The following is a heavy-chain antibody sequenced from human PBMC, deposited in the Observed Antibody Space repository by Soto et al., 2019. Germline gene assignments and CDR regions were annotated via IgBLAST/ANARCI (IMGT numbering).Heavy chain of an antibody. J-gene: IGHJ6*02. Sequence: SVKVSCKASGGTFSSYAISWVRQAPGQGLEWMGGIIPIFGIANYAQKFQGRVTITADESTSTAYMELSSLRSEDTAVYYCARRPTDGSGAIDYYYYGMDVWGQGTTVTVSS. D-gene: IGHD3-10*01. CDR2: IIPIFGIA. CDR3: ARRPTDGSGAIDYYYYGMDV. CDR1: GGTFSSYA. V-gene: IGHV1-69*13.